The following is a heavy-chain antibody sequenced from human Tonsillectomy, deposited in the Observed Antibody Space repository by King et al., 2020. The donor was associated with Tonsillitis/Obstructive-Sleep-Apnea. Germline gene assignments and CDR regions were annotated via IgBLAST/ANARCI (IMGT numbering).Heavy chain of an antibody. CDR1: GFTFDDYA. D-gene: IGHD5-18*01. V-gene: IGHV3-43*02. Sequence: VQLVESGGGVVQPGGSLRLSCAASGFTFDDYAMHWVRQAPGKGLEWVSLISGDGGRTYYADSVKGRFTISRDNSKNTLYLKINRLRTEDTALYFCAKGRYSYGTGLLYYYYYYYMDVWGKGTTVTVSS. J-gene: IGHJ6*03. CDR2: ISGDGGRT. CDR3: AKGRYSYGTGLLYYYYYYYMDV.